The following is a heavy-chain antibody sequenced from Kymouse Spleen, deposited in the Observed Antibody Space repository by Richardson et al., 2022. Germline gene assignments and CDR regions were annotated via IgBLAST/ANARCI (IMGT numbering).Heavy chain of an antibody. CDR3: ARAPSYYDFWRGDYYYYYGMDV. D-gene: IGHD3-3*01. Sequence: QVQLVQSGAEVKKPGASVKVSCKASGYTFTSYYMHWVRQAPGQGLEWMGIINPSGGSTSYAQKFQGRVTMTRDTSTSTVYMELSSLRSEDTAVYYCARAPSYYDFWRGDYYYYYGMDVWGQGTTVTVSS. CDR1: GYTFTSYY. V-gene: IGHV1-46*03. CDR2: INPSGGST. J-gene: IGHJ6*02.